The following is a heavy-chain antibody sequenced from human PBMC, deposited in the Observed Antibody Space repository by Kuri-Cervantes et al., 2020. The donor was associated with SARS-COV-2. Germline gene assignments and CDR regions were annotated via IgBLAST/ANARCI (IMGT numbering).Heavy chain of an antibody. D-gene: IGHD3-3*02. J-gene: IGHJ3*02. CDR1: GESFSGYY. CDR3: ATADPFSDAFDI. Sequence: SETLSLTCAFYGESFSGYYWNWIRQSPGKGLEWIGEVNHRGSTNYNPSLKSRVTISVDTSSKQFSLHLSSVTAADTAVYYCATADPFSDAFDIWGQGTMVTVSS. V-gene: IGHV4-34*01. CDR2: VNHRGST.